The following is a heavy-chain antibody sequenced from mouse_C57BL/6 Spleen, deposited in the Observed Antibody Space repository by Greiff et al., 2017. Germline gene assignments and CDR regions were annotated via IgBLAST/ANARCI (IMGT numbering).Heavy chain of an antibody. CDR3: ARHEEAYYSNSWFAY. Sequence: QVQLKESGAELVKPGASVKLSCKASGYTFTEYTIHWVKQRSGQGLEWIGWFYPGSGSITYNEKFKDKATLTADKSSSTVYMELSRLTSEDSAVYFCARHEEAYYSNSWFAYWGQGTLVTVSA. CDR1: GYTFTEYT. CDR2: FYPGSGSI. J-gene: IGHJ3*01. D-gene: IGHD2-5*01. V-gene: IGHV1-62-2*01.